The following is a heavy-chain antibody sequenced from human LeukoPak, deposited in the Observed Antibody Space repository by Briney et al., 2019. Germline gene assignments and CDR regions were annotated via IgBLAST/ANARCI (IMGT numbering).Heavy chain of an antibody. CDR2: IYYSGST. CDR1: GGSISSYY. J-gene: IGHJ4*02. Sequence: SETLSLTCTVSGGSISSYYWSWIRQPPGKGLEWIGYIYYSGSTNYNPSLKSRVTISVDTSKNQFSLKLSSVTAADTAVYYCARHNTGYYNFDYWGQGTLVTVPS. V-gene: IGHV4-59*08. D-gene: IGHD1-26*01. CDR3: ARHNTGYYNFDY.